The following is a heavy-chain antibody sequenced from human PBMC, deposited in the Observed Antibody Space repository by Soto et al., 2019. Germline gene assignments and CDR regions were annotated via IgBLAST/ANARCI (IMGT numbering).Heavy chain of an antibody. Sequence: VQLVESGGGLVQPGRSLRLSCAASGFTFDDYAMHWVRQAPGKGLEWVSGISWNSGSIGYADSVKGRFTISRDNAKNSLYLQMNSLRAEDTALYYCAKDIYYGDYGLDAFDIWGQGTMVTVSS. V-gene: IGHV3-9*01. CDR2: ISWNSGSI. D-gene: IGHD4-17*01. CDR3: AKDIYYGDYGLDAFDI. CDR1: GFTFDDYA. J-gene: IGHJ3*02.